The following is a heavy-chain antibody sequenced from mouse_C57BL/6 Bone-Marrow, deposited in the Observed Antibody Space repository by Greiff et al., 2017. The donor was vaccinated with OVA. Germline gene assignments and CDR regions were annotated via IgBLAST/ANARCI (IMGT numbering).Heavy chain of an antibody. V-gene: IGHV1-69*01. J-gene: IGHJ4*01. Sequence: QQSCKASGYTFTSYWMHWVTQRPGHGLEWIGEIDPSDSHTNYNQKFKGKSTLTVDKSSSTAYMPRSSLTSEDSAVYYCARGGGNFAMDYWGQGTSVTVSS. CDR3: ARGGGNFAMDY. CDR2: IDPSDSHT. CDR1: GYTFTSYW.